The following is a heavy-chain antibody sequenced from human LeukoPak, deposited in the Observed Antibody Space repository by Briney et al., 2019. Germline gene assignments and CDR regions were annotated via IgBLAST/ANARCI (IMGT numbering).Heavy chain of an antibody. D-gene: IGHD3-22*01. V-gene: IGHV4-39*07. CDR2: IYHSGNT. CDR3: ARVRYYYDSSGSTQFYFDY. CDR1: GGSISSSSYY. Sequence: NPSETLSLTCTVSGGSISSSSYYWGWIRQPPGKGLEWIGSIYHSGNTYNNPSLKSRVTISVDTSKNQFSLRLSSVTAADTAVYYCARVRYYYDSSGSTQFYFDYWGQGTLVTVSS. J-gene: IGHJ4*02.